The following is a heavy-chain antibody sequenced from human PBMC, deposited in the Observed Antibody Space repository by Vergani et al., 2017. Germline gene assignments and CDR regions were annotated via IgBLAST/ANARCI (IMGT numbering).Heavy chain of an antibody. CDR3: ARRSGWYYSWGKVHPLRTAFDV. D-gene: IGHD3-10*01. J-gene: IGHJ3*01. V-gene: IGHV4-61*02. CDR2: ISASGNA. CDR1: GGSISAGYYF. Sequence: QLQASGPGRVKPSQTLSLTCTMSGGSISAGYYFWSWIRQPAGKGLEWLGHISASGNASLSPSLKTRVSMSVATSKNQFSLTVTSVTAADTAIYVCARRSGWYYSWGKVHPLRTAFDVWGHGTVVTVSS.